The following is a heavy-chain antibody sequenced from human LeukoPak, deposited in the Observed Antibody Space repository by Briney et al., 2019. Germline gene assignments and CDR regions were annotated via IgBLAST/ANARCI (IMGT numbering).Heavy chain of an antibody. Sequence: GRSLRLSCAASGFTFSNYCMHWVRQAPGKGLEWVAVIWNDGSKMYYVDSVKGRFTISRDNSKNTLSLQMNSLRAEDTGVYYCARDVWTTETIIHFDYWSQGTLVTVSS. V-gene: IGHV3-33*01. D-gene: IGHD4-17*01. CDR3: ARDVWTTETIIHFDY. J-gene: IGHJ4*02. CDR2: IWNDGSKM. CDR1: GFTFSNYC.